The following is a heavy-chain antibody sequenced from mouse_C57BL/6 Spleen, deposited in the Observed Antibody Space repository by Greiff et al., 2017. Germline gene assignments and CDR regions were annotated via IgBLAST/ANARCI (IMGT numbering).Heavy chain of an antibody. V-gene: IGHV14-3*01. CDR1: GFNIKNTY. J-gene: IGHJ1*03. Sequence: VQLQQSVAELVRPGASVKLSCTASGFNIKNTYMHWVKQRPEQGLEWIGRIDPANGNTKYAPKFQGKATITADTSSNTAYLQHSSLTSEDSAIYSCDRPYDYSYRYFDVWGKGTTVTVSS. CDR2: IDPANGNT. D-gene: IGHD2-4*01. CDR3: DRPYDYSYRYFDV.